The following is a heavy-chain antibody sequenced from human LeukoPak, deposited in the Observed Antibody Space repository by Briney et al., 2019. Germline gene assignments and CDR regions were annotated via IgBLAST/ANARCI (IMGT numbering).Heavy chain of an antibody. J-gene: IGHJ3*02. CDR3: ARVTVAGADAFDI. D-gene: IGHD4-23*01. CDR2: IYYSGST. CDR1: GGSISSYY. V-gene: IGHV4-59*01. Sequence: PSETLSLTCTVSGGSISSYYWSWIRQPPGKGLEWIGYIYYSGSTNYNPSLKSRVTISVDTSKNQFSLKLSSVTAADTAVYYCARVTVAGADAFDIWGKGQWSPSLQ.